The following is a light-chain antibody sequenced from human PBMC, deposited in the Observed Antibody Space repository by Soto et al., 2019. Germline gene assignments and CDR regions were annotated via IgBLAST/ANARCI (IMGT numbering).Light chain of an antibody. Sequence: EIVLTQSPGTLSLSPGERATLSCRASQSVDINLAWYQQKPGQAPRLLIYEASNRATGIPARFSGSGSGADFTLTISSLEPEDFALYYCQQHINWPLTFGGGTKVDIK. J-gene: IGKJ4*01. CDR2: EAS. V-gene: IGKV3-11*01. CDR1: QSVDIN. CDR3: QQHINWPLT.